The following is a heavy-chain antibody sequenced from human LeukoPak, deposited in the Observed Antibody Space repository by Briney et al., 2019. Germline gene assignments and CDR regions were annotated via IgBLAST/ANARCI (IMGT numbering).Heavy chain of an antibody. Sequence: ASVKVSCKASGYTFTSYGISWVRQAPGQGLEWMGWISAYNGNTNYAQKLQGRFTISRDNSKNMLFLQMSSLRIEDTAVYYCAKDLTMRGDDDYGDYGDAFDIWGQGTMVTVSS. CDR3: AKDLTMRGDDDYGDYGDAFDI. D-gene: IGHD4-17*01. CDR1: GYTFTSYG. J-gene: IGHJ3*02. CDR2: ISAYNGNT. V-gene: IGHV1-18*01.